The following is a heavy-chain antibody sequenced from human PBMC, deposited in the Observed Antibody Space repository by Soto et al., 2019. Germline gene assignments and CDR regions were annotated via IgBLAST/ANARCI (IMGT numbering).Heavy chain of an antibody. V-gene: IGHV4-59*12. CDR3: AREVDSSGKYYYYGMDV. CDR1: GGSISSYY. D-gene: IGHD3-22*01. Sequence: SETLSLTCTVSGGSISSYYWSWIRQPPGKGLEWIGYIYYSGSTYYNPSLKSRVTISVDTSKNQFSLKLSSVTAADTAVYYCAREVDSSGKYYYYGMDVWGQGTTVTVSS. CDR2: IYYSGST. J-gene: IGHJ6*02.